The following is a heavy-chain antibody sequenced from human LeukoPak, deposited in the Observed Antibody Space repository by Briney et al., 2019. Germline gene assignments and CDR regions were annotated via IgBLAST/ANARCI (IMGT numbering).Heavy chain of an antibody. J-gene: IGHJ4*02. CDR3: ARESYDDQGSADY. D-gene: IGHD4-17*01. CDR1: GGSIRSHY. CDR2: IYYTGST. Sequence: SETLSLTCSVSGGSIRSHYWSWIRQAPGKGLEWVGSIYYTGSTNYNPSLKSRVTISVDTSKNQFSLKLSSVTAADTAVYYCARESYDDQGSADYWGQRTLVTVSS. V-gene: IGHV4-59*11.